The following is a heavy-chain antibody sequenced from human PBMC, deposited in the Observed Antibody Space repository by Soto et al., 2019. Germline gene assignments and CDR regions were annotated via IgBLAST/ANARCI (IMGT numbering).Heavy chain of an antibody. Sequence: QVQLVESGGGVVQPGRSLRLSCAASGFTFSSYGMHWVRQAPGKGLEWVAVISYDGSNKYYADSVKGRFTISRDNSKSSLYLLMNSLRAEDTAVYYCAKARKVEYSSSGGMDVWGQGTTVTVSS. CDR2: ISYDGSNK. CDR3: AKARKVEYSSSGGMDV. V-gene: IGHV3-30*18. J-gene: IGHJ6*02. CDR1: GFTFSSYG. D-gene: IGHD6-6*01.